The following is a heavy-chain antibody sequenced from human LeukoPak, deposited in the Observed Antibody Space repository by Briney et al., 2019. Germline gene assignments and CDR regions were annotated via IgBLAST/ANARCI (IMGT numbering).Heavy chain of an antibody. CDR3: TRDSYISNVYYGMDV. Sequence: PGGSLRLSCAASGFTFSSYAMSWVRQAPGKGLEWVSTISSSGVSTFYADSVKGRFTISRDNAKNTLYLQMNSLRAEDAAVYLCTRDSYISNVYYGMDVWGQGATVTVSS. CDR2: ISSSGVST. D-gene: IGHD1-26*01. CDR1: GFTFSSYA. J-gene: IGHJ6*02. V-gene: IGHV3-23*01.